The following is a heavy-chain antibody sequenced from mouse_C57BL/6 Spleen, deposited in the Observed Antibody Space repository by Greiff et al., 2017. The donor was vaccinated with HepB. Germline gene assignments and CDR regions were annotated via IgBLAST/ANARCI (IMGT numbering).Heavy chain of an antibody. CDR3: ARGTSNYEAWFTY. V-gene: IGHV5-4*03. Sequence: EVKLQESGGGLVKPGGSLKLSCAASGFTFSSYAMSWVRQTPEKRLEWVATISDGGSYTYYPDNVKGRFTISRDNAKNNLYLQMSHLKSEDTAMYYCARGTSNYEAWFTYWGQGTLVTVSA. CDR1: GFTFSSYA. CDR2: ISDGGSYT. J-gene: IGHJ3*01. D-gene: IGHD2-5*01.